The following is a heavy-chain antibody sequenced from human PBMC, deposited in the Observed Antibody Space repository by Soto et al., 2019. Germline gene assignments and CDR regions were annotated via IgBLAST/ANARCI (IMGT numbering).Heavy chain of an antibody. Sequence: SETLSLTCSVSGDAISNFYWSWIRQTPGRGLEWIGCVHESGSTDYNPSLKGRVTISLHTSKSQFSLSLRSATAADTATYYCARGTRALITSFFAYWGQGIQVTVS. D-gene: IGHD1-20*01. CDR2: VHESGST. V-gene: IGHV4-59*03. CDR1: GDAISNFY. J-gene: IGHJ4*02. CDR3: ARGTRALITSFFAY.